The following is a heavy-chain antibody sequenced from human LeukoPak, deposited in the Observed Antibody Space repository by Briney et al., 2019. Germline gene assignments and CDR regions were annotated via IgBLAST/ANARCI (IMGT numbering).Heavy chain of an antibody. Sequence: ASVKVSCKASGYTFSSYAISWVRQAPGQGLEWMGGIIPIFGTANYAQKFQGRVTITADESTSTAYMELSSLRSEDTAVYYCAFDYGSNWFDPWGQGTLVTVSS. V-gene: IGHV1-69*13. CDR1: GYTFSSYA. CDR2: IIPIFGTA. CDR3: AFDYGSNWFDP. J-gene: IGHJ5*02. D-gene: IGHD4-17*01.